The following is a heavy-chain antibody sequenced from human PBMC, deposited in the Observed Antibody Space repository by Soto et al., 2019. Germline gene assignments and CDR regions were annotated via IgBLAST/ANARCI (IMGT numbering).Heavy chain of an antibody. J-gene: IGHJ4*02. CDR2: IFYRGST. CDR1: GGSISSSTYY. V-gene: IGHV4-39*01. D-gene: IGHD6-13*01. Sequence: QLQLQESGPGLVKPSETLSLACTVSGGSISSSTYYWGWIRQPPGKGLEWIGSIFYRGSTYYNPSLKSRVTIPVDTSKKQFSLQLTSVTAADTAVYFCARHANIAAAAPGRYWGQGTLVTVSS. CDR3: ARHANIAAAAPGRY.